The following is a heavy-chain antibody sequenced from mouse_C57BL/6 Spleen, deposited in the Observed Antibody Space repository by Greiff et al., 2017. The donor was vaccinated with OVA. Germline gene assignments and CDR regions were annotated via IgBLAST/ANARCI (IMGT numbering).Heavy chain of an antibody. J-gene: IGHJ4*01. Sequence: EVKLMESGAELVKPGASVKLSCTASGFNIKDYYMHWVKQRTEQGLEWIGRIDPEDGETKYAPKFQGKATITADTSSNTAYLQVSSLTSEDTAVYYCARWPHYYGKDAMDYWGQGTSVTVAS. D-gene: IGHD1-1*01. CDR1: GFNIKDYY. CDR2: IDPEDGET. V-gene: IGHV14-2*01. CDR3: ARWPHYYGKDAMDY.